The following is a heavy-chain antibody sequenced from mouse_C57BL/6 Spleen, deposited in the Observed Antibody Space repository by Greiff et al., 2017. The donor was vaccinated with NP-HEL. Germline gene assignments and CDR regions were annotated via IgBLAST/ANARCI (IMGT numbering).Heavy chain of an antibody. CDR2: IHPNSGST. CDR3: ARGGGREAMDY. D-gene: IGHD3-3*01. V-gene: IGHV1-64*01. Sequence: VQLQQSGAELVKPGASVKLSCKASGYTFTSYWMHWVKQRPGQGLEWIGMIHPNSGSTNYNEKFKSKATLTVDKSSSTAYMQLSSLTSEDSAVYYCARGGGREAMDYWGQGTSGTVSS. J-gene: IGHJ4*01. CDR1: GYTFTSYW.